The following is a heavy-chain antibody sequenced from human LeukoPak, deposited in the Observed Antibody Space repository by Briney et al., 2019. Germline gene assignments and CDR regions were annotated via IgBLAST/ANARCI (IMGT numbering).Heavy chain of an antibody. Sequence: SVKVPCKASGGTFSSYTISWVRQAPGQGLEWMGRIIPILGIANYAQKFQGRVTITADKSTSTAYMELSSLRSEDTAVYYCARGVVITSNDAFDIWGQGTMVTVSS. CDR2: IIPILGIA. CDR1: GGTFSSYT. D-gene: IGHD3-22*01. J-gene: IGHJ3*02. V-gene: IGHV1-69*02. CDR3: ARGVVITSNDAFDI.